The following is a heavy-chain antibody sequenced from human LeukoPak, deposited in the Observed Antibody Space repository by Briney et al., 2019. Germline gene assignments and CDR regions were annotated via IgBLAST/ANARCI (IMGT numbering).Heavy chain of an antibody. Sequence: PSGTLSPTCAVSGGSISSSNWWSWVRQPPGKGLEWIGEIYHSGSTNYNPSLKSRVTISVDKSKNQFSLKLSSVTAADTAVYYCARVLQQQLVNRGDAFDIWGQGTMVTVSS. CDR1: GGSISSSNW. J-gene: IGHJ3*02. CDR2: IYHSGST. V-gene: IGHV4-4*02. CDR3: ARVLQQQLVNRGDAFDI. D-gene: IGHD6-13*01.